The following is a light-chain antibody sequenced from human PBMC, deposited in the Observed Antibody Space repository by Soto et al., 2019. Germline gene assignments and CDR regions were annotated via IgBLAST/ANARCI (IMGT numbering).Light chain of an antibody. Sequence: QSALTQPRSVSGSPGQSVTISCTGTSSDVGNYDYVSWYQQHPGMAPQLIIYDIAKRPSGVPERFSGSKFGNTASLTISGLQAEDEADYYCCSYVGSYSWVFGGGTKLTVL. CDR3: CSYVGSYSWV. CDR1: SSDVGNYDY. V-gene: IGLV2-11*01. J-gene: IGLJ3*02. CDR2: DIA.